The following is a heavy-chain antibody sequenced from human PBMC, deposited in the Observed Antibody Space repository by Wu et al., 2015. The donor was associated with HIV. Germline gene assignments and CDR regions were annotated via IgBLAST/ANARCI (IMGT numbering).Heavy chain of an antibody. CDR1: GDTSRNYV. J-gene: IGHJ4*02. CDR3: ARDRTWNEDF. Sequence: QVHLVQSGAEVKKPGSSVKVSCRASGDTSRNYVFSWVRQAPGQGLEWMGRFSPVFAKPSYAQKFQGRVTITADESTRTAYMKLSSLTSEDTAVYYCARDRTWNEDFWGQGTKVTVSS. D-gene: IGHD1-1*01. V-gene: IGHV1-69*13. CDR2: FSPVFAKP.